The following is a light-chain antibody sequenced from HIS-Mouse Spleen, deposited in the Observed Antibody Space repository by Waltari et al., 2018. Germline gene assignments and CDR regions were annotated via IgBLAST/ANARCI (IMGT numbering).Light chain of an antibody. J-gene: IGLJ3*02. CDR3: AAWDDRLSGPV. CDR2: RNT. CDR1: SSNIGSNY. V-gene: IGLV1-47*01. Sequence: QSVLTQPPSASGTPGQRVTISCSGSSSNIGSNYVSWYQPLPGTAPKLLIYRNTPRPSGVPDRVSCSQSGTSASLAISELRSEDEADYYCAAWDDRLSGPVFGGGTKLTVL.